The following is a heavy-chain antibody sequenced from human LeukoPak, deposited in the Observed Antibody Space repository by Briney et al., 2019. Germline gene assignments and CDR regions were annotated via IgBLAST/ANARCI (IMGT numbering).Heavy chain of an antibody. CDR1: GLTFSSYA. CDR3: AKGDHYDSSGKTSFDY. J-gene: IGHJ4*02. V-gene: IGHV3-23*01. CDR2: ISSSGAST. Sequence: GGSLRLSCAASGLTFSSYAMTWVRQAPGKGLEWVSSISSSGASTYHADSVKGRFTISRDNSKNTLYLQMNSLRAEDTAVYYCAKGDHYDSSGKTSFDYWGQGTLVTVSS. D-gene: IGHD3-22*01.